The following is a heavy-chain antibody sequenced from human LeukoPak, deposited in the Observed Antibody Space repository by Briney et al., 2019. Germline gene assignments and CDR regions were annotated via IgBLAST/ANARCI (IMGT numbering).Heavy chain of an antibody. CDR1: GFTFSSYA. CDR3: VRDQDEDRGSTTFDR. D-gene: IGHD1-26*01. J-gene: IGHJ4*02. CDR2: ISHDGNNK. Sequence: PGGSLRLSCAASGFTFSSYAIHWVRQAPGKGLEWVAVISHDGNNKFYADSVKGRFTISRDNSKNTLYLQMNSLRAGDTAIYYCVRDQDEDRGSTTFDRWGQGTLVTVSS. V-gene: IGHV3-30-3*01.